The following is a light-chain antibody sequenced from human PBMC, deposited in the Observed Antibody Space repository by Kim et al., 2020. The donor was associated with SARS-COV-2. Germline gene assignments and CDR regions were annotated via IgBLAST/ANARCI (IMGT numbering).Light chain of an antibody. CDR3: QTWGTDSVV. CDR2: INSDGGH. V-gene: IGLV4-69*01. J-gene: IGLJ2*01. CDR1: SGHSTYA. Sequence: QLVLTQSPSASASLGASVKLTCTLSSGHSTYAIAWHQQQPEKGPRYLMKINSDGGHSKGDGIPDRFSGSTSGAERYLTISSLQSEDEADYYCQTWGTDSVVFGGGTQLTVL.